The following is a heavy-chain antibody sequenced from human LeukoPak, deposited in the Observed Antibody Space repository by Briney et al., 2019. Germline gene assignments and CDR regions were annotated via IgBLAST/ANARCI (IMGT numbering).Heavy chain of an antibody. D-gene: IGHD2-2*01. CDR2: IIPIFGTA. CDR1: GATFSSYA. V-gene: IGHV1-69*06. Sequence: SVKVSCKASGATFSSYAISWLRQAPGQGLEWMGGIIPIFGTANYAQKFQGRVTITADKSTSTAYMELSSLRSEDTAVYYCARGEVVPAAIGAFDIWGQGTMVTVSS. CDR3: ARGEVVPAAIGAFDI. J-gene: IGHJ3*02.